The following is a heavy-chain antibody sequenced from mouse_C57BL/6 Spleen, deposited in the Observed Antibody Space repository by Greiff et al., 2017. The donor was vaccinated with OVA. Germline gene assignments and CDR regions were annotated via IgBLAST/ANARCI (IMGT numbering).Heavy chain of an antibody. CDR1: GYTFTSYW. Sequence: VQLQQPGAELVKPGASVKLSCKASGYTFTSYWMQWVKQRPGQGLEWIGEIDPSDSYTNYNQKFKGKATLTVDTSSSTAYMQLSSLTSEDSAVYYCARRRGAYSNYEGGAMDYWGQGTSVTVSS. CDR2: IDPSDSYT. J-gene: IGHJ4*01. CDR3: ARRRGAYSNYEGGAMDY. D-gene: IGHD2-5*01. V-gene: IGHV1-50*01.